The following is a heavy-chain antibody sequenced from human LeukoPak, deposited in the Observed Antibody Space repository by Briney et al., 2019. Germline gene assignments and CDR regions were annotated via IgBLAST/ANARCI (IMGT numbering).Heavy chain of an antibody. CDR2: IYSGGST. CDR1: WFTVSSNY. V-gene: IGHV3-53*01. D-gene: IGHD4-23*01. CDR3: AGQGGNSTAFFDY. J-gene: IGHJ4*02. Sequence: PGGSLRLSCAASWFTVSSNYMSWVRQAPGKGLEWVSVIYSGGSTYYADSVKGRFTISRDNSKNTLYLQMNSLRAEDTAVYYCAGQGGNSTAFFDYWGQGTLVTVSS.